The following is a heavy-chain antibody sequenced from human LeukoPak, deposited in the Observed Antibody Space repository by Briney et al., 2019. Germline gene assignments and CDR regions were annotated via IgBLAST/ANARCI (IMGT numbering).Heavy chain of an antibody. Sequence: PGGSLRLSCAASGFTFSSYSMNWVRQAPGKGLEWVSAISGSGDGTYYAGSVRGRFTISRDKSKNTLFLQMNSLRGEDTAVYYCARAFYSSGSYYFDYWGQGTLVTVSS. V-gene: IGHV3-23*01. CDR1: GFTFSSYS. D-gene: IGHD6-19*01. J-gene: IGHJ4*01. CDR3: ARAFYSSGSYYFDY. CDR2: ISGSGDGT.